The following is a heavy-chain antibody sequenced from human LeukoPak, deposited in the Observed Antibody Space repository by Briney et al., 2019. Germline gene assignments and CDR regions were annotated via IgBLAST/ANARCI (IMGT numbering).Heavy chain of an antibody. V-gene: IGHV3-74*01. D-gene: IGHD1-26*01. CDR3: AGAFRPYSGSSDSHH. Sequence: GGSLRLSCAASGFTFSSYWMHWVRQAPGKGLVWVSRINSDGSSTSYADSVKGRFTISRDNAKNTLYLQMNSLRAEDTAVYYCAGAFRPYSGSSDSHHWGQGTLVTVSS. CDR2: INSDGSST. CDR1: GFTFSSYW. J-gene: IGHJ1*01.